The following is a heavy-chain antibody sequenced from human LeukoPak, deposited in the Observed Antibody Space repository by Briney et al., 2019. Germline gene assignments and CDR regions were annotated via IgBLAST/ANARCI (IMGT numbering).Heavy chain of an antibody. Sequence: SETLSLTCTVSGGSVSSGSSFWGWIRQPPGKGLEWIGYIYHSGNTNYNPSLKSRVTVSVDTSKNQFSLKLSSVTAADTAVYYCASTYDSGDYWGQGTLVTVSS. D-gene: IGHD5-12*01. CDR1: GGSVSSGSSF. V-gene: IGHV4-61*01. CDR3: ASTYDSGDY. CDR2: IYHSGNT. J-gene: IGHJ4*02.